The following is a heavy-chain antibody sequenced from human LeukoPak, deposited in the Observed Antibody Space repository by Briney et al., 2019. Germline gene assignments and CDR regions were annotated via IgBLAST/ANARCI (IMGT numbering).Heavy chain of an antibody. CDR1: GFTFSSYS. CDR3: AIITFGGAIVQPFDY. V-gene: IGHV3-21*01. Sequence: PGGSLRLSCAASGFTFSSYSMNWVRQAPGKGLEWVSSISSSSSYIYYADSVKGRFTISRDNAKNSLYLQMNSLRAEDTAVYYCAIITFGGAIVQPFDYWGQGTLVTVSS. J-gene: IGHJ4*02. D-gene: IGHD3-16*02. CDR2: ISSSSSYI.